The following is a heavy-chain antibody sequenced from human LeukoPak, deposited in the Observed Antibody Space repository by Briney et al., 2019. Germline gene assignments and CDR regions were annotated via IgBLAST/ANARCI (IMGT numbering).Heavy chain of an antibody. CDR1: GGSISSGGYS. V-gene: IGHV4-30-2*01. Sequence: SETLSLTCAVSGGSISSGGYSWSWIRQPPGKGLEWIGYIYHSGSTYYNPSLKSRVTISVDRSKNQFSLKLSSVTAADTAVYYCAGGELLTAMAPEYYFDYWGQGTLVTVSS. CDR2: IYHSGST. J-gene: IGHJ4*02. CDR3: AGGELLTAMAPEYYFDY. D-gene: IGHD5-18*01.